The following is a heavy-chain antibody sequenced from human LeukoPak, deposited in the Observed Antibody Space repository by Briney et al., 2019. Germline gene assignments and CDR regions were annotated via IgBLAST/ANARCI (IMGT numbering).Heavy chain of an antibody. CDR3: AIVEAKKRYYYGMDV. D-gene: IGHD1-26*01. CDR2: IYPGDSDT. CDR1: GYSFTSYW. J-gene: IGHJ6*02. V-gene: IGHV5-51*01. Sequence: GESLKISCKGSGYSFTSYWIGWVRQMPGKGLEWMGIIYPGDSDTRYSPSFQGQVTISADKSISTAYLQWSSLKASDTAMYYCAIVEAKKRYYYGMDVWGQGTTVTVSS.